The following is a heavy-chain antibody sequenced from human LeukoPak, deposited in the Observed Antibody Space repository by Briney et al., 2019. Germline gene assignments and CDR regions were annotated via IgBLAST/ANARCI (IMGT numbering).Heavy chain of an antibody. D-gene: IGHD3-10*01. CDR2: IYYSGST. Sequence: SETLSLTCTVSGGSISSGSYYWGWIRQPAGKGLEWIGYIYYSGSTNYNPSLKSRVTISVDTSKNQFSLKLSSVTAADTAVYYCARELDRWFGTHYYYGMDVWGKGTTVTVSS. CDR3: ARELDRWFGTHYYYGMDV. CDR1: GGSISSGSYY. J-gene: IGHJ6*04. V-gene: IGHV4-61*10.